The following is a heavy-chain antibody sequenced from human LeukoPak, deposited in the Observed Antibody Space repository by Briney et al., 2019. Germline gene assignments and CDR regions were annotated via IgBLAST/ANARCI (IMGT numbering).Heavy chain of an antibody. D-gene: IGHD3-22*01. CDR1: GYSISSGYY. Sequence: SETLSLTCTVSGYSISSGYYWGWIRQPPGKGLEWIGSIYHSGSTYYNPSLKSRVTISVGTSKNQFSLKLSSVTAADTAVYCCARAAVRYYYDSSGYHFDYWGQGTLVTVSS. J-gene: IGHJ4*02. CDR3: ARAAVRYYYDSSGYHFDY. CDR2: IYHSGST. V-gene: IGHV4-38-2*02.